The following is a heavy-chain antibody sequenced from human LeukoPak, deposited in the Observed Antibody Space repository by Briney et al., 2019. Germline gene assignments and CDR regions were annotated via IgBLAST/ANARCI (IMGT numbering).Heavy chain of an antibody. V-gene: IGHV4-30-4*01. CDR2: ICYSGST. CDR3: ARGRLDTAAFDI. J-gene: IGHJ3*02. Sequence: SQTLSPTCTVSGGSISSGDYYWSWIRQPPGKGLEWIGYICYSGSTYYNPSLKSRVTISVDTSKNQFSLKLSSVTAADTAVYYCARGRLDTAAFDIWGQGTMVTVSS. CDR1: GGSISSGDYY. D-gene: IGHD5-18*01.